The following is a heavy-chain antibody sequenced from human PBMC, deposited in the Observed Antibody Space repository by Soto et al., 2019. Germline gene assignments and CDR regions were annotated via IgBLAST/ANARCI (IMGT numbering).Heavy chain of an antibody. CDR3: ATKSGSRWYVYYFDC. D-gene: IGHD6-13*01. J-gene: IGHJ4*02. CDR2: ISYSGST. CDR1: GGSISSYY. V-gene: IGHV4-59*01. Sequence: SETLSLTCTVSGGSISSYYWTWIRQPPGKGLXXICHISYSGSTNYNPPLKSRVTISVDTSKDQFYMKLSSVTIADTAVYYCATKSGSRWYVYYFDCWGPGTMVTLSS.